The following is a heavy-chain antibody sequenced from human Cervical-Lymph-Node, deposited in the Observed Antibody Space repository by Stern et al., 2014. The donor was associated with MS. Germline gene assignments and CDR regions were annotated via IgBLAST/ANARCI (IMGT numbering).Heavy chain of an antibody. CDR1: AFTFSSYW. Sequence: EVQLVESGGGLVQPGGSLRLSCAASAFTFSSYWMHWVRQAPGKGLVWVSRINSDGSSTSYADSVKGRFTISRDNAKNTLYLQMNSLRAEDTAVYYCATPGGIGKRNAFDIWGQGTMVTVSS. CDR2: INSDGSST. CDR3: ATPGGIGKRNAFDI. J-gene: IGHJ3*02. V-gene: IGHV3-74*02. D-gene: IGHD3-16*01.